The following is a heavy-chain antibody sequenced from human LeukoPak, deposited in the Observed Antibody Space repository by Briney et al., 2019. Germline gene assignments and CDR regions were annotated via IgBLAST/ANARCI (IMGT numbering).Heavy chain of an antibody. Sequence: SETLSLTCTVSGGSISSGSYYWSWIRQPAGKGLEWIGRIYTSGSTNYNPSLRSRVTISLEMSKRQFSLNLTSVTAADTAVYYCASNTGTVLDYWGQGALVTVSS. CDR1: GGSISSGSYY. CDR2: IYTSGST. J-gene: IGHJ4*02. V-gene: IGHV4-61*02. D-gene: IGHD7-27*01. CDR3: ASNTGTVLDY.